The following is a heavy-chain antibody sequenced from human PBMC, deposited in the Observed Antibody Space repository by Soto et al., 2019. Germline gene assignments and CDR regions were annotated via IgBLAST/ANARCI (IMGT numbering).Heavy chain of an antibody. V-gene: IGHV4-59*01. Sequence: SETLSLTCAVSGGSISSYYWSWIRQPPGKGLEWIGYIYYSGSTNYNPPLKSRVTISVDTSKTQFSLKLSSVPAADTAVYYCARDYYGSGSSYYYYGMDVWGQGTTVTVSS. CDR3: ARDYYGSGSSYYYYGMDV. CDR1: GGSISSYY. J-gene: IGHJ6*02. D-gene: IGHD3-10*01. CDR2: IYYSGST.